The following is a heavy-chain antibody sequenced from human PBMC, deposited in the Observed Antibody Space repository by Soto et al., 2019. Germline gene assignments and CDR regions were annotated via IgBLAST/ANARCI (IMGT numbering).Heavy chain of an antibody. CDR3: ARLDYGDYEGWYFDL. CDR2: ISAYNGNT. CDR1: GYTFTRYG. J-gene: IGHJ2*01. D-gene: IGHD4-17*01. V-gene: IGHV1-18*01. Sequence: ASVKVSWKASGYTFTRYGISWGRQAPGQGLEWMGWISAYNGNTNYAQKLQGRVTMTTDTSTSTAYVELRSLRSDDTAVYYCARLDYGDYEGWYFDLWGRGTLVTVSS.